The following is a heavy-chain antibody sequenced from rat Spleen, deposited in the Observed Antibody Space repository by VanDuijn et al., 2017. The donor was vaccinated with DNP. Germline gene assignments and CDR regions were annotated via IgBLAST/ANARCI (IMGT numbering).Heavy chain of an antibody. V-gene: IGHV3-1*01. D-gene: IGHD1-11*01. J-gene: IGHJ2*01. Sequence: EVQLQESGPGLVKPSQSLSLTCSVTVYSITSNYWAWIRKFPGNKMEWMGYISYSGGTRYNPSLKSRISITRDTSKNQFFLQLNSVTIEDTATYYCARWTYGFDYWGQGVMVTVSS. CDR3: ARWTYGFDY. CDR2: ISYSGGT. CDR1: VYSITSNY.